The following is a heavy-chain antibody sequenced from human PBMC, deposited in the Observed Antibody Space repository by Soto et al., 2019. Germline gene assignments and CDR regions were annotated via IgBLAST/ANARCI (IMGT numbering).Heavy chain of an antibody. J-gene: IGHJ4*02. CDR1: GFTAVLNF. D-gene: IGHD2-2*01. V-gene: IGHV3-66*01. CDR3: GKGVLGYCISTSCPAPFDY. Sequence: GGSLRLSCAASGFTAVLNFMTWVLQAPCKGLEWVSVINAAGTTHYAESVKGRFSISRDDSKNSLYLQMNSLRAADTGVYYCGKGVLGYCISTSCPAPFDYWGQGTLVTVSS. CDR2: INAAGTT.